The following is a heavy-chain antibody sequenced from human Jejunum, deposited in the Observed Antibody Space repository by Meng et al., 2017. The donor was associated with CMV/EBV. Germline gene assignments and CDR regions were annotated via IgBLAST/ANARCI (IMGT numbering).Heavy chain of an antibody. CDR2: ILYDGNNK. Sequence: FTFSSFGMHWVRQAPGKGLEWVASILYDGNNKYYAASVKGRFTISRDTSQNTLFLQMNSLRAEDAAVYYCVKDGLARTNYYYGLDVWGQGTTVTVSS. D-gene: IGHD6-19*01. CDR1: FTFSSFG. V-gene: IGHV3-30*02. J-gene: IGHJ6*02. CDR3: VKDGLARTNYYYGLDV.